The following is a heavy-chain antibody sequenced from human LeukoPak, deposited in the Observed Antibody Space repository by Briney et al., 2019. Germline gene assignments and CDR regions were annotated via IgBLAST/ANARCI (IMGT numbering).Heavy chain of an antibody. CDR2: ISTSSSYT. J-gene: IGHJ1*01. CDR3: ARAIGYCSSTSCYSEYFQH. V-gene: IGHV3-11*05. Sequence: PGGSLRLSCAASGFTFSDYYMSWIRQAPGNGLEWFSYISTSSSYTNYADSVKGRFTISRDKAKNSLYLEMNSLRAEDTAVYYCARAIGYCSSTSCYSEYFQHWGQGTLVTVSS. CDR1: GFTFSDYY. D-gene: IGHD2-2*01.